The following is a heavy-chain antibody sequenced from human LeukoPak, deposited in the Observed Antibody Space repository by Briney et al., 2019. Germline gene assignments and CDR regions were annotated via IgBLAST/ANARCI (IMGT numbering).Heavy chain of an antibody. J-gene: IGHJ6*02. CDR1: GFTFSGYG. V-gene: IGHV3-9*01. CDR2: ISWNSGSI. Sequence: GRSLRLSCAASGFTFSGYGMHWVRQAPGKGLEWVSGISWNSGSIGYADSVKGRFTISRDNAKNSLYLQMNSLRAEDTALYYCANLAGGSGSSDGMDVWGQGTTVTVSS. D-gene: IGHD3-10*01. CDR3: ANLAGGSGSSDGMDV.